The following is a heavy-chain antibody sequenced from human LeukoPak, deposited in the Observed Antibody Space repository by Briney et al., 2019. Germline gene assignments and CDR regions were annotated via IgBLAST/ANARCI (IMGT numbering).Heavy chain of an antibody. D-gene: IGHD3-16*01. Sequence: SETLSLTCTVSGGSISSSSYYWGWIRQPPGKGLEWIGSIYYSGSTYYNPSLKSRVTISVDTSKNQFSLKLSSVTTADTAVYYCARQPGGGFDYWGQGTLVTVSS. V-gene: IGHV4-39*01. CDR3: ARQPGGGFDY. CDR1: GGSISSSSYY. J-gene: IGHJ4*02. CDR2: IYYSGST.